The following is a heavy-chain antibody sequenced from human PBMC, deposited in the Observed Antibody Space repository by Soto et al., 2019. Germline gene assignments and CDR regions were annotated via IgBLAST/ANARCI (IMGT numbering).Heavy chain of an antibody. CDR3: ARDPESITILGVVIPSWFDP. D-gene: IGHD3-3*01. V-gene: IGHV1-2*02. J-gene: IGHJ5*02. CDR1: GYTFTGYY. CDR2: INPNSGGT. Sequence: QVQLVQSGAEVKKPGASVKVSCKASGYTFTGYYMHWVRQARGQGLESMGWINPNSGGTNYAQKFQGRVTMTRDTSMSTAYMELSRLRSDDTAVYYCARDPESITILGVVIPSWFDPWAQGTLVTVSS.